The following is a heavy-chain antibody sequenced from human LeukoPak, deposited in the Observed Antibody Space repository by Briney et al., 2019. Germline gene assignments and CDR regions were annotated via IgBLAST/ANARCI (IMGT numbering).Heavy chain of an antibody. CDR1: GDSVSSNSAT. Sequence: SQTLSLTCAISGDSVSSNSATWNWIRQSPSRGLEWLGRTYYRSKWYNNYAVSAKSRITIIPHTSNNHFSLQLNSVPPEDTAVYYCARDKGGGVDTALAYWGQGTLVTVSS. CDR3: ARDKGGGVDTALAY. CDR2: TYYRSKWYN. V-gene: IGHV6-1*01. J-gene: IGHJ4*02. D-gene: IGHD5-18*01.